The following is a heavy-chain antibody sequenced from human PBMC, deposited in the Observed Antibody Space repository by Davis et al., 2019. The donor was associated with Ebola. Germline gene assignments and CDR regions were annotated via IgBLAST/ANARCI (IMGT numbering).Heavy chain of an antibody. V-gene: IGHV1-18*01. J-gene: IGHJ4*02. CDR3: AREGGDIVVVPAAPFDY. D-gene: IGHD2-2*01. Sequence: ASVKVSCKASGYTFTSYGISWVRQAPGQGLEWMGWISAYNGNTNYAQKLQGRVTMTTDTSTSTAYMELRSLRSDDTAVYYCAREGGDIVVVPAAPFDYWGQGTLVTVSS. CDR2: ISAYNGNT. CDR1: GYTFTSYG.